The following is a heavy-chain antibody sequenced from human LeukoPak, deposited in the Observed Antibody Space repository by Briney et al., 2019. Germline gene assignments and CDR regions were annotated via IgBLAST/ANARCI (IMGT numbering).Heavy chain of an antibody. D-gene: IGHD3-16*02. Sequence: SETLSLTPTLSVGSISGGVYYRSCIRQPPGKGLEWIGYIYYRGSTHYNPPLKSRVSISVDTSKNEFSLKLSSVTAADTAVYYCARDLGGLGELSAPTWGQGTVVSVS. V-gene: IGHV4-30-4*01. J-gene: IGHJ5*02. CDR3: ARDLGGLGELSAPT. CDR2: IYYRGST. CDR1: VGSISGGVYY.